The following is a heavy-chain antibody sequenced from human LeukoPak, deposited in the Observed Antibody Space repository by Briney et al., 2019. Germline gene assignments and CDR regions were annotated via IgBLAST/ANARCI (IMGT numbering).Heavy chain of an antibody. D-gene: IGHD3-10*01. CDR1: GYSISSGYY. J-gene: IGHJ4*02. CDR3: ARVSGSPGY. CDR2: IYHSGNT. Sequence: SETLSLTCTVSGYSISSGYYWGWIRQPPGKGLEWIGSIYHSGNTYYNPSLKSLVTISVDTSKNQFSLKLTSVTAADTAVYHCARVSGSPGYWGQGTLVTVSS. V-gene: IGHV4-38-2*02.